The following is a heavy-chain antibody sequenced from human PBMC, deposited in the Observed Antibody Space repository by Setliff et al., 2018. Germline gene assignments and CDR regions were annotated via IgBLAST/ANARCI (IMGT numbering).Heavy chain of an antibody. V-gene: IGHV4-59*08. CDR3: ARADSGYDGEYYFDY. CDR2: IYSSGIT. D-gene: IGHD5-12*01. J-gene: IGHJ4*02. Sequence: SETLSLTCTVSGGSITNFYWNWIRQSPGKGLEWIGYIYSSGITNYNPSLKSRLTMSVGTSKNQFSLHLSSMTAADTAVYYCARADSGYDGEYYFDYWGQGTLVTVSS. CDR1: GGSITNFY.